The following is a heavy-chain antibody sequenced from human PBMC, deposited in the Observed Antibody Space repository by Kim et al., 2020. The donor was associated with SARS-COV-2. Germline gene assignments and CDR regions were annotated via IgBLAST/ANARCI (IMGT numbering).Heavy chain of an antibody. CDR3: AKGYDYEYYFDY. CDR2: ISWNSGSI. CDR1: GFTFGDYA. D-gene: IGHD4-17*01. Sequence: GGSLRLSRAASGFTFGDYAMHWVRQAPGKGLEWVSGISWNSGSIGYADSVKGRFTISRDNAKNSLYLQMNSLRAEDTALYYCAKGYDYEYYFDYWGQGTLVTVSS. V-gene: IGHV3-9*01. J-gene: IGHJ4*02.